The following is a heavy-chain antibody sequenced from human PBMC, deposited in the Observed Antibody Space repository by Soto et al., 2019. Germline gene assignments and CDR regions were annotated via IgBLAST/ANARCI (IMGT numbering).Heavy chain of an antibody. D-gene: IGHD2-8*02. CDR2: FYYRGST. J-gene: IGHJ4*02. Sequence: SETLSLTCNVSGGSISSYFWTWIRQPPGKGLEWIGFFYYRGSTNYNPSLKSRVSISVDTSKNQFSLKLTSVTAADTAVYYCARDKITGLFDYWGQGTLVTVSS. V-gene: IGHV4-59*12. CDR3: ARDKITGLFDY. CDR1: GGSISSYF.